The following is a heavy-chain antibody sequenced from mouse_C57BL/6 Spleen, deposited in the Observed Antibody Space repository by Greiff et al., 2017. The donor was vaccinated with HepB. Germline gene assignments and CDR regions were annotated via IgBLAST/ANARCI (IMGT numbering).Heavy chain of an antibody. V-gene: IGHV5-17*01. Sequence: EVKLVESGGGLVKPGGSLKLSCAASGFTFSDYGMHWVRQAPEKGLEWVAYISSGSSTIYYADTVKGRFTISRDNAKNTQFLQMTSLRSEDTAMYYCARERAMDYWGQGTSVTVSS. CDR2: ISSGSSTI. J-gene: IGHJ4*01. CDR3: ARERAMDY. CDR1: GFTFSDYG.